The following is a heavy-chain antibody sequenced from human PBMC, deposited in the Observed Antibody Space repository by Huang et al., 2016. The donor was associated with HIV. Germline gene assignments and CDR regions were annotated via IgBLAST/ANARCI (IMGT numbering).Heavy chain of an antibody. CDR3: ARDAAYVRGPARPPRDSSDA. CDR1: GGAFTSHY. V-gene: IGHV4-59*11. J-gene: IGHJ3*01. Sequence: QVQLQESGPGLVKTSETLSLICSVSGGAFTSHYWSWIRQSPGKGLEWRGYIHGSGRTKYNPTLNSRVTMSGGPSKNQFSLRLTSVPAADTAVYFCARDAAYVRGPARPPRDSSDAWGRGTVVTVSS. CDR2: IHGSGRT. D-gene: IGHD3-10*02.